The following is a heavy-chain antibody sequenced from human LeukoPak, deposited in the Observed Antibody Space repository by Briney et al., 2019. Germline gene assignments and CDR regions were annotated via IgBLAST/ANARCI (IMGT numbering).Heavy chain of an antibody. CDR2: ISYDGSNK. Sequence: PEGSLRLSCAASGFTFSSYGMHWVRQAPGKGLEWVAVISYDGSNKYYADSVKGRFTISRDNPKNTMYLQMNSLRAEDTAVYYCANARSTMIVVDIWGQGTMVTVSS. CDR1: GFTFSSYG. CDR3: ANARSTMIVVDI. D-gene: IGHD3-22*01. V-gene: IGHV3-30*18. J-gene: IGHJ3*02.